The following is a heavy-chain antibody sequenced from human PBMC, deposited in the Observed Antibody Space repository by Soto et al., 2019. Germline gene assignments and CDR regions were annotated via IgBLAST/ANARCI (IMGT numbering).Heavy chain of an antibody. D-gene: IGHD2-15*01. CDR1: GGSISSSN. Sequence: ETLSLTCAVSGGSISSSNWWSWVRQPPGKGLEWVSAISGSGGSTYYADSVKGRFTISRDNSKNTLYLQMNSLRAEDTAVYYCASLVAARAWGQGTLVTVS. J-gene: IGHJ5*02. CDR2: ISGSGGST. CDR3: ASLVAARA. V-gene: IGHV3-23*01.